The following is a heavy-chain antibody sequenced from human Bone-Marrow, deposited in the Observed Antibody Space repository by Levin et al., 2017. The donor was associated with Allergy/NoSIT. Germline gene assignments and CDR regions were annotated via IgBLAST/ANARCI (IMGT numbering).Heavy chain of an antibody. CDR1: GFTASSNY. Sequence: SCAASGFTASSNYMTWVRQAPGNGLEWVSVIYSDGSTYYTDSVKGRFTISRDNSKNTLYLQMDSLRADDTAVYYCARGERFGELAYWGQGTLVTVSS. CDR3: ARGERFGELAY. D-gene: IGHD3-10*01. V-gene: IGHV3-53*01. J-gene: IGHJ4*02. CDR2: IYSDGST.